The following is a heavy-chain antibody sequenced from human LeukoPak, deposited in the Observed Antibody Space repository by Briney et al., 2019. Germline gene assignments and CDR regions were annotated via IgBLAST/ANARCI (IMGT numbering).Heavy chain of an antibody. CDR1: GGSFSGYY. D-gene: IGHD4-17*01. Sequence: SETLSLTCAVYGGSFSGYYWSWIRQPPGKGLEWIGEINHSGSTNYNPSLKSRVTISVDTSKNQFSLKLSSVTAADTAVYYCARLMTTVTDDAFDIWGQGTMVSVSS. V-gene: IGHV4-34*01. CDR2: INHSGST. CDR3: ARLMTTVTDDAFDI. J-gene: IGHJ3*02.